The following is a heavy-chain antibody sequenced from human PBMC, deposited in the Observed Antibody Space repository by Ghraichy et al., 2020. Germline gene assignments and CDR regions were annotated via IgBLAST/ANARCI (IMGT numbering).Heavy chain of an antibody. V-gene: IGHV3-30*18. D-gene: IGHD3-3*01. J-gene: IGHJ4*02. Sequence: GGSLRLSCAASGFTFSSYGMHWVRQAPGKGLEWVAVISYDGSNKYYADSVKGRFTISRDNSKNTLYLQMNSLRAEDTAVYYCAKGITIFGVVITLDYWGQGTLVTVSS. CDR1: GFTFSSYG. CDR2: ISYDGSNK. CDR3: AKGITIFGVVITLDY.